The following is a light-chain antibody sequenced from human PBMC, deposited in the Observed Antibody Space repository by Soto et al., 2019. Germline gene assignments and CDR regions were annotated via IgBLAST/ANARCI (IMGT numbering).Light chain of an antibody. Sequence: QPVLTQSPSASASLGASVKLTCTLSSGHSSYAIVLHQQQPEKGPRHLMKLNSDGSHSKGDGIPDRFSGSRSGAERYLTISCLQSEDEADYYCQPGGTGAAVFGGGTQLTVL. CDR2: LNSDGSH. J-gene: IGLJ7*01. CDR3: QPGGTGAAV. V-gene: IGLV4-69*01. CDR1: SGHSSYA.